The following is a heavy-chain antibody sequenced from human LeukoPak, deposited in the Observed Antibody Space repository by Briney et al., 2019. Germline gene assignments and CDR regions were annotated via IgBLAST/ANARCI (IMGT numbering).Heavy chain of an antibody. CDR2: ISSSSSII. Sequence: GGSLRLSCAASGFTFSSYGMHWVRQAPGKGLEWVSYISSSSSIISYADSVKGRFTISRDNAKNSLYLQMNSLRDEDTAVYYCARTVIAVAANWFDPWGQGTLVTVSS. J-gene: IGHJ5*02. D-gene: IGHD6-19*01. CDR3: ARTVIAVAANWFDP. V-gene: IGHV3-48*02. CDR1: GFTFSSYG.